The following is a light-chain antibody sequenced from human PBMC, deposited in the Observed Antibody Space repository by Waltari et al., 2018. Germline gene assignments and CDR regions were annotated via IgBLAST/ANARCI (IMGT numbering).Light chain of an antibody. Sequence: EIAMTQSPATLSVSPGERATLSCRASPSVSSNLAWYQQKPGQAPRLLIYGASNRATGIPAMFRGSGSGTEFTLTISSLQSEDFAVYYCQQYNNWPPSWTFGQGTKVEIK. J-gene: IGKJ1*01. CDR2: GAS. V-gene: IGKV3-15*01. CDR3: QQYNNWPPSWT. CDR1: PSVSSN.